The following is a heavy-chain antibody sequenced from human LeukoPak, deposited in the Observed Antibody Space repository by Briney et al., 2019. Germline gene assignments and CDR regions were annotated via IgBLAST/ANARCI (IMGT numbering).Heavy chain of an antibody. D-gene: IGHD4-17*01. V-gene: IGHV1-69*04. Sequence: GASVKVSCKAPGGTFSSYAINWVRQAPGQGPEWVGRIIPVVDVTTYGRKFQGRATITADKSTTTAYMELTSLRSDDTAAYYCARGSTVTTGDFDQWGQGTLVTVSS. CDR1: GGTFSSYA. CDR3: ARGSTVTTGDFDQ. J-gene: IGHJ4*02. CDR2: IIPVVDVT.